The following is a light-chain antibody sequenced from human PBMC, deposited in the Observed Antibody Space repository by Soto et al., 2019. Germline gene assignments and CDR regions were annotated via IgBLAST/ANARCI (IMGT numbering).Light chain of an antibody. Sequence: EIVLTQSPGTLSLSPGERATLSCRASQSVSSSYLAWYQQKPGQAPRLLIYGASSRATGIPDRFSGSGSGTDFTLTISRLEPEDVAVYYCQQYGSALLITFGQGTRLEIK. CDR2: GAS. V-gene: IGKV3-20*01. CDR3: QQYGSALLIT. CDR1: QSVSSSY. J-gene: IGKJ5*01.